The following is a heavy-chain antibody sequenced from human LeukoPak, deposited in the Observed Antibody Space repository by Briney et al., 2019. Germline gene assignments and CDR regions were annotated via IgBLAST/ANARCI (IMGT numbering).Heavy chain of an antibody. V-gene: IGHV3-7*01. D-gene: IGHD6-13*01. J-gene: IGHJ4*02. CDR2: IKEDGSAK. CDR3: ARDPGIAAAGTVGYFDF. CDR1: GFTFSSYW. Sequence: GGSLRLSCAASGFTFSSYWMSWVRQAPGKGLEWVANIKEDGSAKHYVDSVKGRFTISRDNAENSLYLQMSSLRGEDTAVYYCARDPGIAAAGTVGYFDFWGQGTLVTVSS.